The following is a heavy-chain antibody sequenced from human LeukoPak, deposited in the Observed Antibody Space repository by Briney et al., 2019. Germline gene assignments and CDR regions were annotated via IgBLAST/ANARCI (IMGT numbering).Heavy chain of an antibody. V-gene: IGHV4-59*11. CDR3: ARLDYYYYYMDV. J-gene: IGHJ6*03. CDR1: GGSISSHY. Sequence: SETLSLTCNVSGGSISSHYWSWIRQPPGKVLEWIGYIYYSGSTNYNPSLKSRVTFSVDTSKNQFSLKLSAVTAADTAVYYCARLDYYYYYMDVWGRGTTVTVSS. CDR2: IYYSGST.